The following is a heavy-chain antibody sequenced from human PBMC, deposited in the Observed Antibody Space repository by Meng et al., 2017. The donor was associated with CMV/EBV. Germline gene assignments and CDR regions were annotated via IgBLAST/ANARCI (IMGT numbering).Heavy chain of an antibody. J-gene: IGHJ4*02. CDR2: ISAYNGNT. D-gene: IGHD2-15*01. Sequence: QRHQWPPWAEAKKPRASVKFSCKVSGYTFTSYGISWVRQAPGQGLEWMGWISAYNGNTNYAQKLQGRVTMTTDTSTSTAYMELRSLRSDDTAVYYCARMEVGGGSCYSDYWGQGTLVTVSS. CDR1: GYTFTSYG. CDR3: ARMEVGGGSCYSDY. V-gene: IGHV1-18*01.